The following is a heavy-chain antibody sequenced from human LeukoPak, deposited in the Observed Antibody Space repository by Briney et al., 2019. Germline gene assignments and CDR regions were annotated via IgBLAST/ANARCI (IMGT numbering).Heavy chain of an antibody. CDR3: ARQEASNYYYMDV. Sequence: PSETLSLTCLVSGFSISSGYYWGWIRQPPGKGLEWVATIYHSGNTYYNSSLMSRVTISVDTPNNQFSLKLRSVTAADTAVYYCARQEASNYYYMDVWGKGTTVTVSS. V-gene: IGHV4-38-2*01. CDR2: IYHSGNT. J-gene: IGHJ6*03. CDR1: GFSISSGYY.